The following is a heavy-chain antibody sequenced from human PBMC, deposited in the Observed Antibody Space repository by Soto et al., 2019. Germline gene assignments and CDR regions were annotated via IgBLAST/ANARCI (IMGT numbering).Heavy chain of an antibody. Sequence: GGSLRLSCAASGFTFSSYAMSWVRQAPGKGLEWVSAISGSGGSTYYADSVKGRFTISRDNSKNTLYLQMNGLRAEDTAVYYCAKCYYGSGSYNEEYYFDYWGQGTLVTVSS. J-gene: IGHJ4*02. CDR2: ISGSGGST. D-gene: IGHD3-10*01. CDR1: GFTFSSYA. CDR3: AKCYYGSGSYNEEYYFDY. V-gene: IGHV3-23*01.